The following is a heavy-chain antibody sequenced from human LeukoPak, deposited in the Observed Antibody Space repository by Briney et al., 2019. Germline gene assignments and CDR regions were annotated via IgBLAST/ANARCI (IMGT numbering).Heavy chain of an antibody. Sequence: GESLKISCKGSGYTFTSYWIGWVRKMPGKGLEWMGIVYPGDADTRYSPSFQGQVTISADKSINTAYLQWSSLKASYTAMYYCARHYYYGSGWPFDPWGQGTLVTVSS. CDR1: GYTFTSYW. J-gene: IGHJ5*02. CDR2: VYPGDADT. CDR3: ARHYYYGSGWPFDP. D-gene: IGHD3-10*01. V-gene: IGHV5-51*01.